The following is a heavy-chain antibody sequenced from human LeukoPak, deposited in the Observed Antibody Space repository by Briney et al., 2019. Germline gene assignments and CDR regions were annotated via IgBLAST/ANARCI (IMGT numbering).Heavy chain of an antibody. CDR1: GYTFTSYD. CDR2: MNPNSGNT. J-gene: IGHJ6*03. Sequence: ASVKVSCKASGYTFTSYDINWVRQATGQGLEWMGWMNPNSGNTGYAQKFQGRVTMTRNTSISTAYMELSSLRSEDTAVYYCARNPAMVRGARYYYMDVWGKGTTVTVSS. D-gene: IGHD3-10*01. CDR3: ARNPAMVRGARYYYMDV. V-gene: IGHV1-8*01.